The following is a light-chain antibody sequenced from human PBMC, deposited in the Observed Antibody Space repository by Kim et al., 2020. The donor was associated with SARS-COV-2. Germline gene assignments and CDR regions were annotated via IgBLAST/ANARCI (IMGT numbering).Light chain of an antibody. CDR3: HMYNSAPYT. V-gene: IGKV1-27*01. CDR2: DAS. CDR1: QGIASY. Sequence: GDRVTITCRGRQGIASYLAWYQQKQGNVPKLMIDDASTLHYGVPSRISGSGYGTDFTLTISSLQTEVAVKYYCHMYNSAPYTYGQGTKL. J-gene: IGKJ2*01.